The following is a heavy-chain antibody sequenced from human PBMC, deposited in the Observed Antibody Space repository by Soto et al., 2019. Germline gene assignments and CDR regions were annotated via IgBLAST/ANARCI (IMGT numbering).Heavy chain of an antibody. J-gene: IGHJ6*02. CDR1: GFTFSSYG. D-gene: IGHD3-10*01. V-gene: IGHV3-33*01. Sequence: PGGSLRLSCAASGFTFSSYGMHWVRHAPGKGLEWVAVIWYDGSNKYYADSVKGRFTISRDNSKNTLYLQMNSLRAEDTAVYYCARTYYYGSGSYYTYYYYGMDVWGQGTTVTVSS. CDR2: IWYDGSNK. CDR3: ARTYYYGSGSYYTYYYYGMDV.